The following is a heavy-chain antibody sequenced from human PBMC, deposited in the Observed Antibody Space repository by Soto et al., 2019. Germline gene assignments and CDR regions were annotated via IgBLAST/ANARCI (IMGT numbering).Heavy chain of an antibody. V-gene: IGHV4-34*01. CDR3: ARGGIVFLN. Sequence: SETLSLTCPVYGGSFSGYYWSWTRQPPGKGLEWIGEINHSGSTNYNPSLKSRVTISVDTSKNQFSLKLSSVTAADTAVYYCARGGIVFLNWGQGTLVTVSS. CDR2: INHSGST. D-gene: IGHD2-15*01. CDR1: GGSFSGYY. J-gene: IGHJ4*02.